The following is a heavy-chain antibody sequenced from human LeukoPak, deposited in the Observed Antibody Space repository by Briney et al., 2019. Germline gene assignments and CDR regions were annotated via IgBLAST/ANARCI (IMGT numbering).Heavy chain of an antibody. J-gene: IGHJ3*02. V-gene: IGHV1-58*02. CDR2: IVVGSCNT. D-gene: IGHD1-26*01. CDR3: ASDQGGSYSARGAFDI. Sequence: GASVKVSCKASGFTFTSSAMQWVRQPRGQRRAWIGWIVVGSCNTNYAQDVQERVTITRDMYTSTAYMELSSLRSEDTAVYYCASDQGGSYSARGAFDIWGQGTMVTVSS. CDR1: GFTFTSSA.